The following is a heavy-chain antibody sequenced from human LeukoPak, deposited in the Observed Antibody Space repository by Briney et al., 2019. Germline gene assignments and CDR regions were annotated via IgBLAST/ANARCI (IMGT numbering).Heavy chain of an antibody. J-gene: IGHJ5*02. V-gene: IGHV4-30-2*01. CDR2: IYHSGST. CDR3: ARVTTRTKMDWFDP. D-gene: IGHD4-17*01. CDR1: GGSISSGGYS. Sequence: HPSETLSLTCAVSGGSISSGGYSWSWIRQPPGKGREWIGYIYHSGSTYYNPSLKSRVTISVDRSKNQFSLKLSSVTAADTAVYYCARVTTRTKMDWFDPWGQGTLVTVSS.